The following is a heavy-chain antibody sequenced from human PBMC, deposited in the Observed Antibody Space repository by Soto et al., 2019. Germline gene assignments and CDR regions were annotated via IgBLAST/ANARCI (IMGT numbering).Heavy chain of an antibody. CDR2: INHSGST. CDR1: GGSFSGYY. V-gene: IGHV4-34*01. CDR3: ARYDYGSENDYNIYY. D-gene: IGHD3-10*01. Sequence: SETLSLTCAVYGGSFSGYYWSWIRQPPGKGLEWIGEINHSGSTNYNPSLKSRVTISVDTSKNQFSLKLSSVTAADTAVYYCARYDYGSENDYNIYYWGQGILIPVSS. J-gene: IGHJ4*02.